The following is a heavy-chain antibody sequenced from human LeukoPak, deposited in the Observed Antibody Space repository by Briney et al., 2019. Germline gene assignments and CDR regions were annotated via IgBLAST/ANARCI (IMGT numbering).Heavy chain of an antibody. CDR2: INAGNGNT. J-gene: IGHJ6*02. CDR3: ARHPGYSSGWSDYYGMDV. D-gene: IGHD6-19*01. CDR1: GYTFTSYA. Sequence: GASVKVSCKASGYTFTSYAMHWERQAPGQRLEWMGWINAGNGNTKYSQKFQGRVTITRDTSASTAYMELSSLRSEDTAVYYCARHPGYSSGWSDYYGMDVWGQGTTVTVSS. V-gene: IGHV1-3*01.